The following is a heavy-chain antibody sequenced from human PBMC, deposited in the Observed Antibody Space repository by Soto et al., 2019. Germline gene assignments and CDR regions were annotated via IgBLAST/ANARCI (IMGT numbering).Heavy chain of an antibody. CDR2: ISYDGRYK. D-gene: IGHD6-13*01. CDR3: AKGGRTSSSWYGEGMDY. J-gene: IGHJ4*02. CDR1: GFTFTSYG. Sequence: QVRLVESGGGVVQPGTSLRLSCAASGFTFTSYGMHWVRQAPGKGLEWVAVISYDGRYKYYGDSVKGRFTISRDNSKNTLGLQMNSLRAEDTAVYFCAKGGRTSSSWYGEGMDYWGQGTLVTVSS. V-gene: IGHV3-30*18.